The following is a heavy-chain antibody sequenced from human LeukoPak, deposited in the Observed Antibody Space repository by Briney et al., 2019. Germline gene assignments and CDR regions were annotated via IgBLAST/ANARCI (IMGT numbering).Heavy chain of an antibody. CDR1: GGSISSYY. CDR3: ARQSPTYSIVGAESDY. D-gene: IGHD1-26*01. Sequence: SETLSLTCTVSGGSISSYYWSWIRQPPGKGLEWIGYIYYSGSTNYNPSLKSRVTISVDTSKNQFSLKLSSVTAADTAVYYCARQSPTYSIVGAESDYWGQGTLVTVSS. V-gene: IGHV4-59*08. CDR2: IYYSGST. J-gene: IGHJ4*02.